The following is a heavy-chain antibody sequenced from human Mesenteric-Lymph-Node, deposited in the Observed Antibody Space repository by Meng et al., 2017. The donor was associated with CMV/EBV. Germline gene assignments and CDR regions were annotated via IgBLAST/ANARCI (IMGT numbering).Heavy chain of an antibody. CDR2: ISSSSSYI. D-gene: IGHD1-14*01. J-gene: IGHJ4*02. CDR1: GLSFSTSS. Sequence: GSLRLSCAVSGLSFSTSSMNWVRQAPGKGLEWVSSISSSSSYIYYADSVKGRFTISRDNAKNSLYLQMNSLRAEDTAVYYCTRDSGSNRFDYWGQGTLVTVSS. CDR3: TRDSGSNRFDY. V-gene: IGHV3-21*01.